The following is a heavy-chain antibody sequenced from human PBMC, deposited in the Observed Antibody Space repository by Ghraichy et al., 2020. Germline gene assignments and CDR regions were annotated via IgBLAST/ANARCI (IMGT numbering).Heavy chain of an antibody. J-gene: IGHJ4*02. CDR2: ISFNGQYK. Sequence: GGSLRLSCVASGFTFSDYSIHWVRQAPGKGLEWVSRISFNGQYKYYADSVKGRFTISRDDSRNTLYLQMNSLGPEDSALYYCARVLRTKCDWWGDSFYWGQGTLITVSS. CDR3: ARVLRTKCDWWGDSFY. D-gene: IGHD2-8*02. CDR1: GFTFSDYS. V-gene: IGHV3-30*04.